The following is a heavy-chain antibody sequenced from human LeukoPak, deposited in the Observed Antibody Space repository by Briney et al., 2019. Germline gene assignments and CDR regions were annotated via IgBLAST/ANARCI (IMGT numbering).Heavy chain of an antibody. Sequence: GGSLRLSCAASGFTVSSNYMSWVRQAPGKGLEWVSVIYSGGSTYYADSVKGRFTISRDNSKNTLYLQMNSLRAEDTAVYYCASHCSSTSRYSAPYSFDYRGQGTLVTVSS. CDR2: IYSGGST. V-gene: IGHV3-53*01. J-gene: IGHJ4*02. D-gene: IGHD2-2*01. CDR3: ASHCSSTSRYSAPYSFDY. CDR1: GFTVSSNY.